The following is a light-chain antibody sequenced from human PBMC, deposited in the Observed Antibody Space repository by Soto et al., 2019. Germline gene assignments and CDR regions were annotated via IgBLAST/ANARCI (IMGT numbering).Light chain of an antibody. V-gene: IGLV2-14*01. Sequence: QSALTQPASVSGSPGQSITISCTGTSSDIGDYNYVSWYQQHPGKVPKLIIFEVSTRPSGVSNRFSGSKSGNTASLTISGLQADDEAEYYCRSFSTSTTLYVFGTGTKVTVL. CDR2: EVS. J-gene: IGLJ1*01. CDR1: SSDIGDYNY. CDR3: RSFSTSTTLYV.